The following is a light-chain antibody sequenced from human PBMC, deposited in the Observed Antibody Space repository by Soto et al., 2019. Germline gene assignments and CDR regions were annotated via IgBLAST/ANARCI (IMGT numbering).Light chain of an antibody. J-gene: IGKJ1*01. V-gene: IGKV3-15*01. CDR2: GAS. Sequence: EIVMTQSPATLSVSPGDGATLSCRASQSVDSNLAWYQQRPGQAPRLLIYGASTRAAGIPARFSGSGSGTEFTLTISSVQSEDSAVYYCQQYNDWWTFGQGTKVDIK. CDR3: QQYNDWWT. CDR1: QSVDSN.